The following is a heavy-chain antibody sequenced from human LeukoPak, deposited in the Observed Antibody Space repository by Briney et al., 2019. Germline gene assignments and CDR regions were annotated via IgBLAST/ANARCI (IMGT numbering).Heavy chain of an antibody. CDR2: ISAYNGST. CDR1: GYTFTSYG. Sequence: ASVKVSCKASGYTFTSYGISWVRQAPGQGLEWMGWISAYNGSTNYAQKLQGRVTMTTDTSTSTAYMELRSLRSDDTAVYYCARAPYGDYSYYYYMDVWGKGTTVTVSS. J-gene: IGHJ6*03. D-gene: IGHD4-17*01. CDR3: ARAPYGDYSYYYYMDV. V-gene: IGHV1-18*01.